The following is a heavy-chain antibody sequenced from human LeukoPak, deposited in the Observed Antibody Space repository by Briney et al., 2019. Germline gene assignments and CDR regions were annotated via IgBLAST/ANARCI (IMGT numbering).Heavy chain of an antibody. Sequence: AASVKVSCKASGYTFTGYYIHWVRQAPGQGPEWMGWINPDTGGIKYAQKFQGRVTMTRHTSTSAAYMELSWLRSDDTAVYYCARFYNGHQNFDYWGQGTLVAVSS. CDR3: ARFYNGHQNFDY. CDR2: INPDTGGI. D-gene: IGHD2-8*01. V-gene: IGHV1-2*02. J-gene: IGHJ4*02. CDR1: GYTFTGYY.